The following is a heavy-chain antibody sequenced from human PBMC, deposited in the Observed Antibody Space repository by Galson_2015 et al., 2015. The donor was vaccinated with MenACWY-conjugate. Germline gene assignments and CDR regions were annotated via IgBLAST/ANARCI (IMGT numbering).Heavy chain of an antibody. V-gene: IGHV3-30*01. Sequence: SLRLSCAASGFTFSTCAMHWVRQAPGKGLEWVAVISKDGTNQHYADSVKGRFTIARDNSKNTVYLQMNSLTAEDTAILYCARGIYAGTRTYYYMDFWGEGTTVTVS. CDR3: ARGIYAGTRTYYYMDF. CDR2: ISKDGTNQ. CDR1: GFTFSTCA. D-gene: IGHD6-13*01. J-gene: IGHJ6*03.